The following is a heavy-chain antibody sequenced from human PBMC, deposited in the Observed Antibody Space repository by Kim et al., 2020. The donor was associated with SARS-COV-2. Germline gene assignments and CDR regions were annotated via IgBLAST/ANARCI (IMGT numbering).Heavy chain of an antibody. J-gene: IGHJ6*02. V-gene: IGHV3-49*03. Sequence: GGSLRLSCTASGFTFGDYAMSWFRQAPGKGLEWVGFIRSKAYGGTTEYAASVKGRFTISRDDSKSIAYLQMNSLKTEDTAVYYCTRDDSSGSYYYYYYGMDVWGQGTTVTVSS. CDR2: IRSKAYGGTT. CDR1: GFTFGDYA. D-gene: IGHD3-22*01. CDR3: TRDDSSGSYYYYYYGMDV.